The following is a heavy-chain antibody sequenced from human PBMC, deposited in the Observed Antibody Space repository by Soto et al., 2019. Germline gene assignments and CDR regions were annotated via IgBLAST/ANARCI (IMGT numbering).Heavy chain of an antibody. CDR2: IYPGDSDT. V-gene: IGHV5-51*01. Sequence: GESLKISCKGLGNSFNNWIGWVRQMPGKGREWVGIIYPGDSDTRYSPSCQGRVTISADKSVSTAYLQWSSLKPSASAMYYCARYRSDNIGYQADYWGPGTLVTVSS. CDR1: GNSFNNW. D-gene: IGHD3-22*01. CDR3: ARYRSDNIGYQADY. J-gene: IGHJ4*02.